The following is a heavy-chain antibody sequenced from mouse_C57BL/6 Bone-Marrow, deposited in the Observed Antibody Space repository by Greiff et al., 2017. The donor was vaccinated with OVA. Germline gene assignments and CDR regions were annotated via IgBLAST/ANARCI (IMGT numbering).Heavy chain of an antibody. V-gene: IGHV1-31*01. CDR1: GYSFTGYY. D-gene: IGHD1-1*01. CDR2: IYPSTGVS. CDR3: ARRYGSSWYYFDY. Sequence: DVKLVESGPELVKPGASVKISCKASGYSFTGYYMHWVKQSPGNILDWIGYIYPSTGVSSYNQKFKGKATLTVDKSSSTAYMELRSRTSEDSAVYDCARRYGSSWYYFDYWGQGTTLTVSS. J-gene: IGHJ2*01.